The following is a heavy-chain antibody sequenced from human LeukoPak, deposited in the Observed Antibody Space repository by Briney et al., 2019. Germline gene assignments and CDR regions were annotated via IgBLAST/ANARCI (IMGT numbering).Heavy chain of an antibody. D-gene: IGHD2-15*01. V-gene: IGHV4-31*03. Sequence: SQTLSLTCTVSGGSISSGGYYWSWIRQHPGKGLEWIGYIYYSGSTYYNPSLKSRVTISVDTSKNQFSLKLSSVTAADTAVYYCARGPKPYCSGGSCYWFDPWGQGTLVTVSS. J-gene: IGHJ5*02. CDR1: GGSISSGGYY. CDR2: IYYSGST. CDR3: ARGPKPYCSGGSCYWFDP.